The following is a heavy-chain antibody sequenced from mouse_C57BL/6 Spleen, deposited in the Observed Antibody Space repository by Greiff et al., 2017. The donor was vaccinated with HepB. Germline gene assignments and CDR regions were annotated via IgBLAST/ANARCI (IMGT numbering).Heavy chain of an antibody. V-gene: IGHV14-4*01. J-gene: IGHJ4*01. CDR3: TVRTSYAMDY. CDR1: GFNIKDDY. CDR2: IDPENGDT. Sequence: VQLQQSGAELVRPGASVKLSCTASGFNIKDDYMHWVKQRPEQGLEWIGWIDPENGDTEYASKFQGKATITADTSSNTAYLQLSSLTSEDTAVYYRTVRTSYAMDYWGQGTSVTVSS.